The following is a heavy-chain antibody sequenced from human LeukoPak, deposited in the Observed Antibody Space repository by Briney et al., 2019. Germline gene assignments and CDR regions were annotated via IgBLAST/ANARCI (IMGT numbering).Heavy chain of an antibody. D-gene: IGHD5-24*01. CDR1: GGSISSNY. CDR2: IYTSGSTRST. CDR3: TRGPQGRDGYTIDY. J-gene: IGHJ4*02. V-gene: IGHV4-4*07. Sequence: SETLSLTCTVSGGSISSNYWSWIRQPAGKGLEWIGRIYTSGSTRSTNYNASLKSRVTMSVDTSKIQFSLKLSSVTAADTAVYYCTRGPQGRDGYTIDYWGQGTLVTVSS.